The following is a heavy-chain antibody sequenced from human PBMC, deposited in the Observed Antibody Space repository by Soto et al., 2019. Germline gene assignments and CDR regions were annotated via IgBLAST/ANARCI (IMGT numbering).Heavy chain of an antibody. V-gene: IGHV3-30*18. CDR3: AKDIGTGSGYGMDV. CDR1: GFTFSSYG. CDR2: ISYDGSNK. Sequence: QVRLVESGGGVVQPGRSLRLSCAASGFTFSSYGMHWVRQAPGKGLEWVGVISYDGSNKYYADSVKGRFTISRDNSKNTLYLQMNSLRVEDTAVYYCAKDIGTGSGYGMDVWGQGTTVTVSS. J-gene: IGHJ6*02. D-gene: IGHD3-10*01.